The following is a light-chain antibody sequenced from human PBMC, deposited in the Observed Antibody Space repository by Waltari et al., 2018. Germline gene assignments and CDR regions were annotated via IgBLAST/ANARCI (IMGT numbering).Light chain of an antibody. CDR3: QQYYTTPSIT. CDR2: AAS. CDR1: LGISNS. Sequence: DIQMTQSPSSLSASVGDRVTITCRASLGISNSLAWYQQQPGKAPKLLLYAASKLESGVPSRFSGSRSGTDYTLTISSLQPEDFATDYCQQYYTTPSITFGQGTRVEIK. V-gene: IGKV1-NL1*01. J-gene: IGKJ5*01.